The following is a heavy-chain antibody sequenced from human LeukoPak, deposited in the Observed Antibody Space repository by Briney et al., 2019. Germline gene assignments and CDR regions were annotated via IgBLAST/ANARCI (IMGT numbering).Heavy chain of an antibody. J-gene: IGHJ6*02. V-gene: IGHV1-2*02. CDR1: GYTFTGYY. Sequence: ASVKVSCKASGYTFTGYYMHWVRQAPGQGLEWMGWINPNSGGTNYAQKFQGRVTMTRDTSISTAYMELSRLRSDDTAVYYCARAECSGGSCYSYYYYYGMDVWGQGTTVTVSS. CDR2: INPNSGGT. CDR3: ARAECSGGSCYSYYYYYGMDV. D-gene: IGHD2-15*01.